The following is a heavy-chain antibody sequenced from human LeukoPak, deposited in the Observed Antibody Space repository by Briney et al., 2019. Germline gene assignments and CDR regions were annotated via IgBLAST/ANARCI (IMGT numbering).Heavy chain of an antibody. Sequence: GGPLRLSCAASGFTFSSYAMNWVRQAPGKGLEWVSATSGSGGSTYYADSVKGRFTISRDNSKNTLYLQMKSLRADDTAVYYCAKDDGSGTTDYWGQGTLVTVSS. CDR1: GFTFSSYA. D-gene: IGHD3-10*01. CDR2: TSGSGGST. J-gene: IGHJ4*02. CDR3: AKDDGSGTTDY. V-gene: IGHV3-23*01.